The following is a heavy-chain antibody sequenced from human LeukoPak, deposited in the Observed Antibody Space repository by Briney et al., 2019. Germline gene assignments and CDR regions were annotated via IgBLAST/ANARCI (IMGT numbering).Heavy chain of an antibody. D-gene: IGHD3-22*01. J-gene: IGHJ3*02. CDR3: ASQDSNNAFEI. CDR2: IKKDGSEK. V-gene: IGHV3-7*02. Sequence: PGGSLRLSCAASGFTFSGYWMTWVRQAPGKGLEWVANIKKDGSEKIYGDSVKGRLTISRDNAKSSLFLQMSSLRPEDTAVYYCASQDSNNAFEIWGQGTKVTVSS. CDR1: GFTFSGYW.